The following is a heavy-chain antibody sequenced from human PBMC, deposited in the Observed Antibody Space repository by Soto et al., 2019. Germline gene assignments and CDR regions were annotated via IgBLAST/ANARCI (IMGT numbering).Heavy chain of an antibody. J-gene: IGHJ6*02. D-gene: IGHD5-12*01. CDR1: GFTFNNAW. CDR2: IKSKTDGGTT. V-gene: IGHV3-15*01. Sequence: EVQLVESGGGLVKPGGSLRLSCVASGFTFNNAWMSWVRQAPGKGLEWVGRIKSKTDGGTTDSAAPGKDRFTISRDDLKDTVYLQMNSLKTEDTAVYYCTSVYRGWTYYYGMDVWGQGTTVTVSS. CDR3: TSVYRGWTYYYGMDV.